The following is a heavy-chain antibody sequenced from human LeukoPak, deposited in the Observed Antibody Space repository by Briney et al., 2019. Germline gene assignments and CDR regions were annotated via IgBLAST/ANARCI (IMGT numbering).Heavy chain of an antibody. V-gene: IGHV4-38-2*01. D-gene: IGHD2-15*01. Sequence: SETLSLTCSVSRYSISSGFYWGWIRQPPGKGLEWIGSIYHSGSTYYNPSLKSRVTISVDTSKNQVSLKLRSVTAADTAVYYCAKCRRLTRCDNSDYWGQGTLVTVSS. J-gene: IGHJ4*02. CDR2: IYHSGST. CDR1: RYSISSGFY. CDR3: AKCRRLTRCDNSDY.